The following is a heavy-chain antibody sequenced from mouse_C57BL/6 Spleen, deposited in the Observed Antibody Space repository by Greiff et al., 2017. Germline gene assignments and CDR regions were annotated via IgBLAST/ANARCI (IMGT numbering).Heavy chain of an antibody. CDR3: ARGGYYGQHGGYFDV. V-gene: IGHV1-53*01. CDR2: INPSNGGT. Sequence: QVHVKQPGTELVKPGASVKLSCKASGYTFTSYWMHWVKQRPGQGLEWIGNINPSNGGTNYNEKFKSKATLTVDKSSSTAYMQLSSLTSEDSAVYYCARGGYYGQHGGYFDVWGTGTTVTVSS. J-gene: IGHJ1*03. CDR1: GYTFTSYW. D-gene: IGHD1-1*02.